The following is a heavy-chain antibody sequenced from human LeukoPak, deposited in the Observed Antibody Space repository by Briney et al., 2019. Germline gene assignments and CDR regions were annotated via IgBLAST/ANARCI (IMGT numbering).Heavy chain of an antibody. CDR1: GGSISSGDYY. CDR3: ARDHGQGTLNEYFQY. J-gene: IGHJ1*01. V-gene: IGHV4-30-4*08. D-gene: IGHD4-17*01. Sequence: PSQTLSLTCTVSGGSISSGDYYWSWIRQPPGKGLECIGFIYFRGSTYYNASLKSRVTISVDTAKNQFSVKLSSVTAADTAVYYSARDHGQGTLNEYFQYWGQGTLVTVSS. CDR2: IYFRGST.